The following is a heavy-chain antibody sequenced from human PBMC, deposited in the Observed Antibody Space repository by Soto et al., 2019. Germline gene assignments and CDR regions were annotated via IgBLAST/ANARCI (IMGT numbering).Heavy chain of an antibody. D-gene: IGHD3-3*01. J-gene: IGHJ4*02. Sequence: AVKVSCKSSGGTFSSFINYPINWVRQAPGQGLEWMGGIVPNVGTVNYAQKFRGKVTITADKSTGTAYMELSSLRSADTALYYCARRDTSGFLRYFDNWGQGTQVTVSS. V-gene: IGHV1-69*06. CDR1: GGTFSSFINYP. CDR2: IVPNVGTV. CDR3: ARRDTSGFLRYFDN.